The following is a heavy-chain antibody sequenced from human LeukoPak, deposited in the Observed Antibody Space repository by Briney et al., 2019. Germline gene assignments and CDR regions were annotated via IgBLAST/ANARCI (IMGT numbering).Heavy chain of an antibody. CDR2: INGEGSRI. D-gene: IGHD2-21*01. J-gene: IGHJ4*02. CDR1: GFNLRTYW. CDR3: TRDNRYYY. V-gene: IGHV3-74*01. Sequence: GGSLRLSCAVTGFNLRTYWIHWVRHSPGRGLEWVARINGEGSRISYADSVRGRFTISRDNAKNLVYLQMNSLRAEDTAVYYCTRDNRYYYWGQGTVVTVSS.